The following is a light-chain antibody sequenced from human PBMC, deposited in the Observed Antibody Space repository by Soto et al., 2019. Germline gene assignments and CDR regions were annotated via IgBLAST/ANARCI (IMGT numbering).Light chain of an antibody. CDR1: QSVRRA. CDR3: QHRSSWPLT. V-gene: IGKV3-11*01. J-gene: IGKJ4*01. CDR2: DAS. Sequence: EIVLTQSPATLSLSPGERATLSCRAGQSVRRALAWYQQKPGQAPRLLIYDASNRATGIPARFSGSGSGTDFTLTITSLEPEDFAIYYCQHRSSWPLTFGGGTKVEFK.